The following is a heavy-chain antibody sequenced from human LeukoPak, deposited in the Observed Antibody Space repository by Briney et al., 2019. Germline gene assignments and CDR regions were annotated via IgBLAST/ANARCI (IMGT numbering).Heavy chain of an antibody. CDR1: GGTFSSYA. CDR2: IIPIFGTA. V-gene: IGHV1-69*05. D-gene: IGHD3-3*01. CDR3: ASSLLRVYDFWEGAYYFDY. J-gene: IGHJ4*02. Sequence: SVKVSCKASGGTFSSYAISWVRQAPGQGLEWMGGIIPIFGTANYAQKFQGRVTITTDESTSTAYMELSSLRSEDTAVYYCASSLLRVYDFWEGAYYFDYWGQGTLVTVSS.